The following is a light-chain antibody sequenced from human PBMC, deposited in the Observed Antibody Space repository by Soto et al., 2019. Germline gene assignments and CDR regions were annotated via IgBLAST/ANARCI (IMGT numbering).Light chain of an antibody. J-gene: IGLJ3*02. V-gene: IGLV2-14*01. CDR1: SSDVGGYNY. CDR3: SSYTSSSSWV. CDR2: EVS. Sequence: QSVLTQPASVSGSPGQSITISCTGTSSDVGGYNYVSWYQQHPGKAPKLMIYEVSNRLSGVSNRFSGSKSGNTASLTISGLQAEDEADYYCSSYTSSSSWVFGGGTKLTVL.